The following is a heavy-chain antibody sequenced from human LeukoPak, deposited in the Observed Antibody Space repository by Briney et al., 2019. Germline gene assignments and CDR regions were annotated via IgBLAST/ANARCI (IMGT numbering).Heavy chain of an antibody. V-gene: IGHV4-59*08. Sequence: SETLSLTCTVSGGSISSYYWSWIRQPPGKGLEWIGYIYYSGSTNYNPSLKSRVTISVDTSKNQLSLKLSSVTAADTAVYYCARPYYYDSRIDPWGQGILVAVSS. J-gene: IGHJ5*02. CDR3: ARPYYYDSRIDP. CDR2: IYYSGST. D-gene: IGHD3-22*01. CDR1: GGSISSYY.